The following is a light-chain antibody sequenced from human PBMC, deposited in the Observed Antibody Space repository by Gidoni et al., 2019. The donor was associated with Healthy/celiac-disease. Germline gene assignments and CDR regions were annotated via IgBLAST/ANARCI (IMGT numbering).Light chain of an antibody. CDR2: GAS. CDR3: QQYSNWPPFT. J-gene: IGKJ4*01. Sequence: ETVLTQSPVTLSVSSGERAALSCRASETIDYKLAWYQQKPGQAPRLLIYGASIRATGVPDRVRGSGSGTEFTLTISSLQSEDFAFYYCQQYSNWPPFTFXGXTKVEMK. V-gene: IGKV3-15*01. CDR1: ETIDYK.